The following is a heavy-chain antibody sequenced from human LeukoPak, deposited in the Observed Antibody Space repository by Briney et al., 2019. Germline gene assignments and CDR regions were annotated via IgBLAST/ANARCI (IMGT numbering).Heavy chain of an antibody. Sequence: GASVKVSCKASGYTFTGYYTHWVRQAPGQGLEWMGWINPNSGGTNYAQKFQGRVTMTRDTSISTAYMELSRLRSDDTAVYYCATRSLAAAGPVGYYYYGMDVWGQGTTVTVSS. D-gene: IGHD6-13*01. J-gene: IGHJ6*02. CDR1: GYTFTGYY. CDR3: ATRSLAAAGPVGYYYYGMDV. V-gene: IGHV1-2*02. CDR2: INPNSGGT.